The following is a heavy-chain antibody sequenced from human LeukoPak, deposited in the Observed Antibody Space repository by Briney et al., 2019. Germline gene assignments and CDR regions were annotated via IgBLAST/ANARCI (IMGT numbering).Heavy chain of an antibody. J-gene: IGHJ4*02. CDR1: GGTFSSYA. CDR3: ARGGYYDSSGYSSFDY. CDR2: IIPIFGTA. V-gene: IGHV1-69*05. Sequence: SVKVSCKASGGTFSSYAISWVRQAPGQGLEWMGRIIPIFGTANYAQKFQGRVTITTDESTSTAYMELSSLRSEDTAVYYCARGGYYDSSGYSSFDYWGQGTRVTVSS. D-gene: IGHD3-22*01.